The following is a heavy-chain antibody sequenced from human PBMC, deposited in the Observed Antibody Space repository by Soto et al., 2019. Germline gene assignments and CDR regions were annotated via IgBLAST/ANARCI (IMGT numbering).Heavy chain of an antibody. CDR3: ATKVLWYVGYYYYCMDV. CDR1: GYTLTELS. Sequence: GASVKVSCKVSGYTLTELSMHWVRQAPGKGLEWMGGFDPEDGETIYAQKFQGRVTMTEDTSTDTAYMELSSLRSEDTAVYYCATKVLWYVGYYYYCMDVRGKGTTVTVSS. CDR2: FDPEDGET. V-gene: IGHV1-24*01. D-gene: IGHD6-13*01. J-gene: IGHJ6*04.